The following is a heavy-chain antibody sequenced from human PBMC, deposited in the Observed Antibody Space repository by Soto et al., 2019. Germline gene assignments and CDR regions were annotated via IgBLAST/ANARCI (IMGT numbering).Heavy chain of an antibody. Sequence: EVQLLESGGGLVQPGGSLRLSCAASGFTFSSYAMSWVRQAPGKGLEWVSAISGSGGSTYYADSVKGRFTISRDNSKNTLYLQMNSLRAEDTAVYYCATDIVVVVAATLAYYFDSWGQGTLVTVSS. V-gene: IGHV3-23*01. J-gene: IGHJ4*02. D-gene: IGHD2-15*01. CDR3: ATDIVVVVAATLAYYFDS. CDR2: ISGSGGST. CDR1: GFTFSSYA.